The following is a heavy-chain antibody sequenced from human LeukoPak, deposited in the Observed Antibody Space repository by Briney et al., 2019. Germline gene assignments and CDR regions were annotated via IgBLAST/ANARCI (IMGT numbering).Heavy chain of an antibody. V-gene: IGHV1-69*05. D-gene: IGHD3-10*01. CDR2: LIPIFGTA. CDR1: GYTFTSYY. Sequence: ASVMVSCKASGYTFTSYYMHWVRQAPGEGLEWMGGLIPIFGTAKYAQKFQGRVAITTDESTSTAYMELSSLRSEDTAVYYCARHRGSGSREYFQFWGQGTRLTVSS. J-gene: IGHJ1*01. CDR3: ARHRGSGSREYFQF.